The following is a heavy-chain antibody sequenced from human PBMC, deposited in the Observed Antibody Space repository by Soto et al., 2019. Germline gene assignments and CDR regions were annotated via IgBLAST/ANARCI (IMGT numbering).Heavy chain of an antibody. Sequence: SETLSLTCTVSGGSISSYYWSWIRQPAGKGLEWIGRIYTSGSTNYNPSLKSRVTMSVDTSKNQFSLKLSSVTAADTAVYHCARWLGDWNYGWFDPWGQGTLVTVSS. CDR1: GGSISSYY. J-gene: IGHJ5*02. D-gene: IGHD1-7*01. CDR2: IYTSGST. V-gene: IGHV4-4*07. CDR3: ARWLGDWNYGWFDP.